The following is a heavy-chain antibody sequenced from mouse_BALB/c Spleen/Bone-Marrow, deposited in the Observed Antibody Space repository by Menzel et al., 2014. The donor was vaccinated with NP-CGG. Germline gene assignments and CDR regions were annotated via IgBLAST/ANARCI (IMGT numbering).Heavy chain of an antibody. V-gene: IGHV2-6-7*01. J-gene: IGHJ4*01. CDR2: IWGDGST. CDR1: GFSLTGYG. Sequence: VKVEESGPGLMAPSQSLSITCAVSGFSLTGYGVNWVRQPPGKGLEWLGMIWGDGSTDYNSALKSRLSISKDNSKSQVFLKMNSLQTDDTARYYCARGGNYYAMDYWGQGTSVTVSS. CDR3: ARGGNYYAMDY. D-gene: IGHD2-1*01.